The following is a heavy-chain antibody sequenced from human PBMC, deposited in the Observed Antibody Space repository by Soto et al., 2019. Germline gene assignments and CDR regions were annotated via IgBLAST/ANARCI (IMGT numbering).Heavy chain of an antibody. Sequence: QVQLQESGPGLVKPSQTLSLICTVSGGSINSGGYYWSWIRQHPGKGLEWIGYIYYSGSTYYNPFLRSPVTISAGASENQFSLKLSSVTAADTAVYFCSRAYRQSVYSSSWVVDSWGQGTLVIVSS. J-gene: IGHJ4*02. CDR1: GGSINSGGYY. CDR2: IYYSGST. D-gene: IGHD6-13*01. V-gene: IGHV4-31*01. CDR3: SRAYRQSVYSSSWVVDS.